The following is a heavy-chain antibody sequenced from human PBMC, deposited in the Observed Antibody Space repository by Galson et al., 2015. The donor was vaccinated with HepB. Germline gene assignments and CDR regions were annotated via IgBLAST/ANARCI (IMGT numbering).Heavy chain of an antibody. D-gene: IGHD3-9*01. J-gene: IGHJ4*02. CDR3: TRDFEEVTHRRSPPDGSDD. V-gene: IGHV1-18*01. CDR1: DYTFIRYA. Sequence: QSGAEVKKPGASMKVSCETFDYTFIRYAISWVRQAPGQGLEWMGWISGYNGNTKYAEKFQGRVAMTTDISASTAYLGLRSLRSDDTAVYYCTRDFEEVTHRRSPPDGSDDWGQGTLIIVSS. CDR2: ISGYNGNT.